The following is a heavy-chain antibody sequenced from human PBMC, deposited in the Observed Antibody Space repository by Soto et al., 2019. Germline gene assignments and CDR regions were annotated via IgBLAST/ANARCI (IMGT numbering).Heavy chain of an antibody. CDR3: AKDWRAGYSSGIIDY. Sequence: EVQLVESGGGLVQPGRSLRLSCAASGFTFDDYAMHWVRQAPGKGLEWVSGISWNSGSIGYADSVKGRFTNSRDNAKNSLYLQMNSLRAEDTALYYCAKDWRAGYSSGIIDYWGQGTLVTVSS. V-gene: IGHV3-9*01. D-gene: IGHD6-19*01. J-gene: IGHJ4*02. CDR1: GFTFDDYA. CDR2: ISWNSGSI.